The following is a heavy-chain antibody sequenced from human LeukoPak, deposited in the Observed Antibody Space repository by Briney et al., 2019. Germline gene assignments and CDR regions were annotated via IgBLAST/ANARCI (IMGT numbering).Heavy chain of an antibody. CDR3: ARDRYDSSGYYTGVNWFDP. CDR1: GGSISSSGYY. CDR2: IYYSGST. J-gene: IGHJ5*02. Sequence: PSETLSLTCTVSGGSISSSGYYWGWIRQPPGKGLEWIGSIYYSGSTYYNPSLKSRVTISVDTSKNQFSLKLSSVTAADTAVYYCARDRYDSSGYYTGVNWFDPWGQGTLVTVSS. V-gene: IGHV4-39*07. D-gene: IGHD3-22*01.